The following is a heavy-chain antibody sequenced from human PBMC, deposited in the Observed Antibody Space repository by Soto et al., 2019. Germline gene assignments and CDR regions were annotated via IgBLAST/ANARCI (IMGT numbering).Heavy chain of an antibody. D-gene: IGHD3-22*01. J-gene: IGHJ4*02. V-gene: IGHV4-59*01. CDR1: GDSISSYY. CDR3: ALRSMAVVPEY. Sequence: QVQLQESGPGLVKPSETLSLTCAVSGDSISSYYCMWIRQPPGKGLESIGYLYYGRSANYNPSLKXRVTXSXHTSTNQCSRTLSSMTAAATAVYYCALRSMAVVPEYWGQGTLVTVSS. CDR2: LYYGRSA.